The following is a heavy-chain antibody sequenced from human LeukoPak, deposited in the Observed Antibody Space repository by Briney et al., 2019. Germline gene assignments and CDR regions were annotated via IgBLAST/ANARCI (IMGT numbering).Heavy chain of an antibody. V-gene: IGHV4-30-4*08. CDR3: ARAVGGYHFDY. D-gene: IGHD3-16*01. CDR2: IFHTGST. J-gene: IGHJ4*02. Sequence: SETLSLTCTVSGGSISSGSYYWSWIRQPAGKGLEWIAYIFHTGSTYYNPSLRSRVTISVDASKNQLSLKLSSVTVADTAVYYCARAVGGYHFDYWGQGTLVTGS. CDR1: GGSISSGSYY.